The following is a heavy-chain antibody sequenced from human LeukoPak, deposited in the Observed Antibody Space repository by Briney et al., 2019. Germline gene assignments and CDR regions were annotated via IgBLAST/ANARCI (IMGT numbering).Heavy chain of an antibody. CDR2: IIPIFGTA. CDR1: GGTFSSYA. CDR3: ARVGYSSGWGKYYYYYGMDV. J-gene: IGHJ6*04. D-gene: IGHD6-19*01. V-gene: IGHV1-69*06. Sequence: ASVKVSCKASGGTFSSYAISRVRQAPGQGLEWMGGIIPIFGTANYAQKFQGRVTITADKSTSTAYMELSSLRSEDTAVYYCARVGYSSGWGKYYYYYGMDVWGKGTTVTVSS.